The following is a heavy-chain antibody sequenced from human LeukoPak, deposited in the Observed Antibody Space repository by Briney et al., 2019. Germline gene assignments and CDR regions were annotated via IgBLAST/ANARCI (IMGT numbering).Heavy chain of an antibody. V-gene: IGHV3-15*01. Sequence: GGSLRLSCAASGFTFSSAWMSWVRQAPGKGLEWDGRIKSKTDGGTTDYAAPVKGRFTISRDDSKNTLYLQMNSLKTEDTAVYYCTTEGDGSGSYAPRLRYYYYGMDVWGKGTTVTVSS. CDR2: IKSKTDGGTT. CDR1: GFTFSSAW. D-gene: IGHD3-10*01. CDR3: TTEGDGSGSYAPRLRYYYYGMDV. J-gene: IGHJ6*04.